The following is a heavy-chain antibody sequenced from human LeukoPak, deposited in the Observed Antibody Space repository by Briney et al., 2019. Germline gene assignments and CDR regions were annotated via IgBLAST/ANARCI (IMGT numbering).Heavy chain of an antibody. CDR1: GFTFSSYA. CDR2: INHSGST. J-gene: IGHJ4*02. Sequence: GSLRLSCAASGFTFSSYAMSWVRQPPGKGLEWIGEINHSGSTNYNPSLKSRVTISVDTSKNQFSLKLSSVTAADTAVYYCARGPSRSYGSGSYYSPRGVWLDYWGQGTLVTVSS. V-gene: IGHV4-34*01. CDR3: ARGPSRSYGSGSYYSPRGVWLDY. D-gene: IGHD3-10*01.